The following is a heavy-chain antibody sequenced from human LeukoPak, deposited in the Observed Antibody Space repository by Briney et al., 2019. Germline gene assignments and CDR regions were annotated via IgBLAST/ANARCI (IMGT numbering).Heavy chain of an antibody. D-gene: IGHD5-24*01. J-gene: IGHJ3*01. CDR2: IYYSGNT. V-gene: IGHV4-59*01. CDR3: ARVGYNSAFDV. CDR1: GGSISTYY. Sequence: SETLSLTCTGSGGSISTYYWSWIRQPPGKGLEWIGYIYYSGNTNYNPSLKSRVTISVDTSKHQFSLKLSSVNAADTAVYYCARVGYNSAFDVWGQGTMVTVSS.